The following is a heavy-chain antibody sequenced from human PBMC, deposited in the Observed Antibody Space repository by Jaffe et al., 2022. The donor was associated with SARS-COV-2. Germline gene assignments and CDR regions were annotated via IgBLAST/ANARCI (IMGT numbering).Heavy chain of an antibody. J-gene: IGHJ6*02. D-gene: IGHD2-2*01. Sequence: EVQLVESGGGVVQPGGSLRLSCAASGFTFDDYAMHWVRQAPGKGLEWVSLISGDGGSTYYADSVKGRFTISRDNSKNSLYLQMNSLRTEDTALYYCAKEYQPLPDDFYYYYGMDVWGQGTTVTVSS. V-gene: IGHV3-43*02. CDR3: AKEYQPLPDDFYYYYGMDV. CDR1: GFTFDDYA. CDR2: ISGDGGST.